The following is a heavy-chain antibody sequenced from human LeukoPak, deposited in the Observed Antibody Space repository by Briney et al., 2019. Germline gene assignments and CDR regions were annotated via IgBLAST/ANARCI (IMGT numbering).Heavy chain of an antibody. Sequence: GGSLRLSRAASGFTFSSYWMHWVRQAPGKGLVWVSRINTDGSSTSYADSVKGRFTISRDNSKNTLYLQMNSLRAEDTAIYYCAKGNNFYDSSGHYDFWGQGALVTVSS. V-gene: IGHV3-74*01. CDR2: INTDGSST. CDR1: GFTFSSYW. J-gene: IGHJ4*02. CDR3: AKGNNFYDSSGHYDF. D-gene: IGHD3-22*01.